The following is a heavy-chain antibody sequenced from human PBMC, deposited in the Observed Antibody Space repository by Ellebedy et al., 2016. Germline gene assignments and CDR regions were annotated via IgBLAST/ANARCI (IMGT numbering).Heavy chain of an antibody. Sequence: GGSLRLSXAASGFTFSSYGMHWVRQAPGKGLEWVAVIWYDGSNKYYADSVKGRFTISRDNSKNTLYLQMNSLRAEDTAVYYCARASVEMATIGLDYWGQGTLVTVSS. J-gene: IGHJ4*02. CDR2: IWYDGSNK. CDR1: GFTFSSYG. CDR3: ARASVEMATIGLDY. D-gene: IGHD5-24*01. V-gene: IGHV3-33*01.